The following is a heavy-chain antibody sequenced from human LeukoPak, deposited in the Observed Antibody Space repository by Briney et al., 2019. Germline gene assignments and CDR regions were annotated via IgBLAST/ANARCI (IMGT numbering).Heavy chain of an antibody. CDR2: ILVGSVNT. J-gene: IGHJ4*02. Sequence: SVNVSSKASGFTFTSTAVQWVRQARGQRLEWIGWILVGSVNTNYAQMFQERVTLTWDVSTSTAYMVLSSLRSEDTAIYYCASDPPYTSSSAWWGQGTLVTVSS. V-gene: IGHV1-58*01. D-gene: IGHD2-2*01. CDR1: GFTFTSTA. CDR3: ASDPPYTSSSAW.